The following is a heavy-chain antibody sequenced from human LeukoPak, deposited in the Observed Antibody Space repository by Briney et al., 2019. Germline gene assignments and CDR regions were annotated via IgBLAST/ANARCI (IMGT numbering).Heavy chain of an antibody. J-gene: IGHJ3*02. Sequence: GASVKVSCKASGYTLTDYYMHWVQQAPGKGLEWMGGFDPEDGETIYAQKFQGRVTMTEDTSTDTAYMELSSLRSEDTAVYYCATDHYGSDAFDIWGQGTMVTVSS. CDR3: ATDHYGSDAFDI. CDR1: GYTLTDYY. V-gene: IGHV1-24*01. CDR2: FDPEDGET. D-gene: IGHD4-17*01.